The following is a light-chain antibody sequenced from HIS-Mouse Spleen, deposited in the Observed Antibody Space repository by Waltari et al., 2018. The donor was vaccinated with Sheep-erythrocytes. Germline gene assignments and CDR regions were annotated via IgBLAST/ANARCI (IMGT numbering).Light chain of an antibody. Sequence: SYELIQPPSVSVSPGQTARITCSGDALPKKYAYWYQQKSGQAPVLVIYEDSKRPSGIPERFSGSSSGTMDTLTISGAQVEDEADYYCYSTDSSGNHRVFGGGTKLTVL. CDR1: ALPKKY. V-gene: IGLV3-10*01. J-gene: IGLJ2*01. CDR3: YSTDSSGNHRV. CDR2: EDS.